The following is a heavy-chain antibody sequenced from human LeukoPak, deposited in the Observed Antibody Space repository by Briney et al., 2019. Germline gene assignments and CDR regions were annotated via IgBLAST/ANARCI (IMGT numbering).Heavy chain of an antibody. D-gene: IGHD5-18*01. Sequence: PSETLSLTCTASGGSISSYYWSWIRQPPGKELEWIGYIYYSGSTNYNPSLKSRVTISVDTSKNQFSLKLSSVTAADTAVYYCASCERGYSYGYDYYYYMDVWGKGTTVTVSS. J-gene: IGHJ6*03. V-gene: IGHV4-59*01. CDR3: ASCERGYSYGYDYYYYMDV. CDR1: GGSISSYY. CDR2: IYYSGST.